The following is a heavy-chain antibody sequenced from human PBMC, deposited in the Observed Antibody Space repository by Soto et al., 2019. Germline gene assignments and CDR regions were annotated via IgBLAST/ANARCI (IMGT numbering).Heavy chain of an antibody. CDR1: GFTFSAHY. J-gene: IGHJ4*02. Sequence: EVQLVESGGGLVQPGGSLRLSCAASGFTFSAHYMDWVRQAPGKGLEWVGRTRNKANSYTTEYAASVKGRFTISRDDSERSLYLQMNSLKTEDTAVYYCASSLGYCSTTSCHHYYFDFWGQGTLVTVSS. CDR2: TRNKANSYTT. V-gene: IGHV3-72*01. D-gene: IGHD2-2*01. CDR3: ASSLGYCSTTSCHHYYFDF.